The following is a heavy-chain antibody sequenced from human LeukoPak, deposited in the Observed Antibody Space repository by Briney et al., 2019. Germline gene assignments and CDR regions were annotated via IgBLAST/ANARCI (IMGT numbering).Heavy chain of an antibody. D-gene: IGHD2-2*01. CDR1: GFTFNNYI. Sequence: GGSLRLSCAASGFTFNNYIMNWVRQAPGKGLEWVSSISSSSDYIYYADSVKGRFTISRDNAKNSLYLQMNSLRAEDTAVYYCARDGERYCSSTSCYRVSGWFDPWGQGTLVTVPS. J-gene: IGHJ5*02. CDR2: ISSSSDYI. V-gene: IGHV3-21*01. CDR3: ARDGERYCSSTSCYRVSGWFDP.